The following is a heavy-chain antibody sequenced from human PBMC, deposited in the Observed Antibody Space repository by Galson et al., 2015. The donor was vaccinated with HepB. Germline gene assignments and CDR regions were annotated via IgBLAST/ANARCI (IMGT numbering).Heavy chain of an antibody. J-gene: IGHJ4*02. CDR3: AREWHWELHFDY. CDR2: INAGNGNT. V-gene: IGHV1-3*01. Sequence: SVKVSCKASGYTFTSYAMHWVRQAPGQRLEWMGWINAGNGNTKYSQKFQGRVTITRDTSASTAYTELSSLRSEDTAVYYCAREWHWELHFDYWGQGTLVTVSS. CDR1: GYTFTSYA. D-gene: IGHD1-26*01.